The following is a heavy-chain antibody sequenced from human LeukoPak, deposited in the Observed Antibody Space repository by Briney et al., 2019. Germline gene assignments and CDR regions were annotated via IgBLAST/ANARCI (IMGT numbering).Heavy chain of an antibody. CDR2: ISGSGGST. Sequence: GGSLRLSCAASGFTFSSYAMSCVRQAPGKGLEGVSAISGSGGSTYYADSVKGRFTISRDNSKNTLYLQMNSVRAEDTAVYYCAKVLGVYGDYDSAADYWGQGTLVTVSS. CDR3: AKVLGVYGDYDSAADY. D-gene: IGHD4-17*01. CDR1: GFTFSSYA. V-gene: IGHV3-23*01. J-gene: IGHJ4*02.